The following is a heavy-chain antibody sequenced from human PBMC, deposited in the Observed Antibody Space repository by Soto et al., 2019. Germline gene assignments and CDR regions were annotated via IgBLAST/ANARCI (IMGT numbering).Heavy chain of an antibody. CDR3: AKEDNYYDSSGYYLEYFHH. CDR1: GFTFISYA. V-gene: IGHV3-30*18. Sequence: PGGSLRLSCASSGFTFISYAMSWVRQAPGKGLEWVAVISYDGSNKYYADSVKGRFTISRDNSKNTLYLQMNSLRADDTAVYYCAKEDNYYDSSGYYLEYFHHWGQGTLVTVS. CDR2: ISYDGSNK. J-gene: IGHJ1*01. D-gene: IGHD3-22*01.